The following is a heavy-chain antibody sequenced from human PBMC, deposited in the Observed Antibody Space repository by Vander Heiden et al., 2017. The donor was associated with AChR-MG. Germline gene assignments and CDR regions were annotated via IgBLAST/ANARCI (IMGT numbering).Heavy chain of an antibody. D-gene: IGHD2-21*01. V-gene: IGHV4-31*03. CDR2: IYYSGST. CDR3: ARCWVVDYYFDY. J-gene: IGHJ4*02. CDR1: GGSISSGGYY. Sequence: QVQLQESGPGLVKPSQTLSLTCTVSGGSISSGGYYWSWIRQHPGKGLEWIGYIYYSGSTYYNPALKSRVTISVDTSKNKFSLKLSSVTAADTAVYYCARCWVVDYYFDYWGQGTLVTVSS.